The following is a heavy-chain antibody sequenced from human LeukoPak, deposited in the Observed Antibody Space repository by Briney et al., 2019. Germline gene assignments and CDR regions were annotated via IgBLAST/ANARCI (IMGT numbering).Heavy chain of an antibody. CDR1: GYTFTSYG. Sequence: ASVQVSCKASGYTFTSYGISWVRQAPGQGLEWMGWISAYNGNTNYAQKLQGRVTMTTDTSTSTAYMELRSLRSDDTAVYYCARGPEGVYVLRFLEWSYFDYWGQGTLVTVSS. CDR2: ISAYNGNT. D-gene: IGHD3-3*01. CDR3: ARGPEGVYVLRFLEWSYFDY. J-gene: IGHJ4*02. V-gene: IGHV1-18*01.